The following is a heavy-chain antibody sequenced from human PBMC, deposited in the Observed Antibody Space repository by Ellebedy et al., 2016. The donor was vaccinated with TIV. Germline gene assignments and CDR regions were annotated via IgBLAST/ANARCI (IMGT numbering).Heavy chain of an antibody. CDR1: GFIFSVTG. D-gene: IGHD3-3*01. V-gene: IGHV3-21*06. Sequence: GESLKISXAASGFIFSVTGMTWIRQAPGKGLEWVATIVSSGRETYYADPLKGRFTISRDNAMNLVYLQMNSLSVEDTAVYYCTRDGSEWSRDYWGQGILVTVSS. CDR2: IVSSGRET. CDR3: TRDGSEWSRDY. J-gene: IGHJ4*02.